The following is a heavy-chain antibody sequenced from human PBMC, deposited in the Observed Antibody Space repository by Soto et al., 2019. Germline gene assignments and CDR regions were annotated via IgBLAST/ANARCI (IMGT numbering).Heavy chain of an antibody. CDR3: ARANPTKYYDYVWGDYRRGGMDV. V-gene: IGHV1-69*06. CDR2: ILPLSGTT. J-gene: IGHJ6*02. D-gene: IGHD3-16*01. Sequence: QLQLVQSGAEVKKPGSSVKVSCKASGGTFSAYAISWVRQAPGQGLEWMGGILPLSGTTNYTQRFQGRVTISADKSKNTAYMELSSLRSEHTAVYYCARANPTKYYDYVWGDYRRGGMDVWGQGTTVTVSS. CDR1: GGTFSAYA.